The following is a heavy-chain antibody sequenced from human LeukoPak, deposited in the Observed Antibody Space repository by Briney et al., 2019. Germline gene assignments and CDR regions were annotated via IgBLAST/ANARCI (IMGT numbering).Heavy chain of an antibody. Sequence: SETLSLTCSVSGGSVSSSSYYWSWIRQPPGKGLEWIGEINHSGSTNYNPSLKSRVTISVDTSKNQFSLKLSSVTAADTAVYYCARDGDGDYAYWYFDLWGRGTLVTVSS. CDR3: ARDGDGDYAYWYFDL. CDR1: GGSVSSSSYY. J-gene: IGHJ2*01. V-gene: IGHV4-39*07. CDR2: INHSGST. D-gene: IGHD4-17*01.